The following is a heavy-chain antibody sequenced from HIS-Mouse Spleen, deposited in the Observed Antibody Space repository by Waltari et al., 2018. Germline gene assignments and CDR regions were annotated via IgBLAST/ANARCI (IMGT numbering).Heavy chain of an antibody. Sequence: EVQLVESGGGLVKPGGSLRLSCAALGFTLSSQGMNGVRQAPGKGLEWVSSISSSSSYIYYADSVKGRFTISRDNAKNSLYLQMNSLRAEDTAVYYCARDRKTLYAFDIWGQGTMVTVSS. V-gene: IGHV3-21*01. J-gene: IGHJ3*02. CDR3: ARDRKTLYAFDI. CDR1: GFTLSSQG. CDR2: ISSSSSYI.